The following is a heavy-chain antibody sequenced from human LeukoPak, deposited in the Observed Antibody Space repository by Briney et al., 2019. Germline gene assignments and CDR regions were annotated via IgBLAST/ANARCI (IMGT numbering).Heavy chain of an antibody. CDR3: ARGRNNWSPTGNYFDY. CDR1: GFTFSSYG. J-gene: IGHJ4*02. V-gene: IGHV3-30*03. CDR2: ISYDGSNK. D-gene: IGHD1-1*01. Sequence: GRSLRLSCAASGFTFSSYGMHWVRQAPGKGLEWVAVISYDGSNKYYADSVKGRFTISRDNSKNTLYLQMNSLRAEDTAVYYCARGRNNWSPTGNYFDYWGQGTLVTVSS.